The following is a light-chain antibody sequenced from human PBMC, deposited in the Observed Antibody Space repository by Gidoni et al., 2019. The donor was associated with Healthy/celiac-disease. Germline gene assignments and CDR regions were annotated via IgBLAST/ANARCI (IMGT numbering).Light chain of an antibody. CDR1: SSDVGGYNY. CDR2: EVS. CDR3: SSYTSSSTPV. J-gene: IGLJ2*01. V-gene: IGLV2-14*01. Sequence: QSALTQPASVSGSPGQSITISCTGTSSDVGGYNYVPWYQQHPGKAPKLMSYEVSNRPSVVSNRFSGSKSGNTASLTISGLQAEVEADYYCSSYTSSSTPVFGGGTKLTVL.